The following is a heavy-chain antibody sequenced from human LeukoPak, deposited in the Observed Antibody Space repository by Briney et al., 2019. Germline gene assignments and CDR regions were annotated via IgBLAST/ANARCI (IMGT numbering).Heavy chain of an antibody. CDR1: GFTFSNFE. D-gene: IGHD5-12*01. Sequence: GGSLRLSCAASGFTFSNFEMNWVRQAPGKGLEWVSYISSSGSTMYYADSVKGRFTISRDNAENSLYLQMNSLRAEDTAIYYCARDKLRLRLTFDYWGQGTLVSVSS. J-gene: IGHJ4*02. CDR3: ARDKLRLRLTFDY. V-gene: IGHV3-48*03. CDR2: ISSSGSTM.